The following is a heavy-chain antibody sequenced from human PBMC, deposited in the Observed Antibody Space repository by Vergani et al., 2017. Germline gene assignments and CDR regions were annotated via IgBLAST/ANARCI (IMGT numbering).Heavy chain of an antibody. D-gene: IGHD2/OR15-2a*01. J-gene: IGHJ4*02. Sequence: EVQLLESGGGLVQPGGSLRLSCAASGFNFSKSAMSWVRQAPGKGLEWVSAIRSGGSPHYADSVKGRFTISRDNSKNTVDLQIDSLRAEDTAIYHCAKSLSASGDFWGQGTRVTVSS. V-gene: IGHV3-23*01. CDR1: GFNFSKSA. CDR3: AKSLSASGDF. CDR2: IRSGGSP.